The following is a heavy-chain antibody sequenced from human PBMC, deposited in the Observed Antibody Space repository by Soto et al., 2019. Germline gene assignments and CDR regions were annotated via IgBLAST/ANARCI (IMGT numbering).Heavy chain of an antibody. CDR2: INNDGSST. CDR1: GFTFSSYW. Sequence: GSLRLSCAASGFTFSSYWIHWVRQAPGKGPVWVSRINNDGSSTMYADSVKGRFTISRDNAKNTLYLQMNSLRAEDTAVYYCARDRGYGTPFDYWGQGT. CDR3: ARDRGYGTPFDY. V-gene: IGHV3-74*03. D-gene: IGHD5-12*01. J-gene: IGHJ4*02.